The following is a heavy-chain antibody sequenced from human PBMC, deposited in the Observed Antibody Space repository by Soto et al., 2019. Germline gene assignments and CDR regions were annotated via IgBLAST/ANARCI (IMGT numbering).Heavy chain of an antibody. D-gene: IGHD6-13*01. CDR2: ISFDGSLK. CDR3: ARTYSSSWNYLDY. CDR1: GLTFDSHT. J-gene: IGHJ4*02. V-gene: IGHV3-30*04. Sequence: QVQLVESGGGVVQPGRSLRLSCTASGLTFDSHTMHWVRQSPGKGLEWVALISFDGSLKYDSDSVKGRFSISRDNSKNTVFLEMNSLRPEDTAVYYCARTYSSSWNYLDYWGQGVQVIVSS.